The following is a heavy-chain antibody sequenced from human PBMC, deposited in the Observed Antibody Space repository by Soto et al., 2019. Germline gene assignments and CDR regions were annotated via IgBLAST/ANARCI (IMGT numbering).Heavy chain of an antibody. Sequence: GASVKVSWKASGYTITDNYLHCGRQAPGQGLEWMGWINPNSGGTNYAQTFQGRVTMTRDTSISTAYMELSRLRSDDTAVFYCARAPKVYGSSLATWGQGTPVTVSS. CDR1: GYTITDNY. CDR2: INPNSGGT. V-gene: IGHV1-2*02. D-gene: IGHD6-19*01. J-gene: IGHJ5*02. CDR3: ARAPKVYGSSLAT.